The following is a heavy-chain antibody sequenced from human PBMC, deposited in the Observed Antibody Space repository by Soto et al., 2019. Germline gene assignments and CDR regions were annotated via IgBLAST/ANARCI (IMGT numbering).Heavy chain of an antibody. D-gene: IGHD2-15*01. Sequence: PSETLSLTCAVYGGSFSGYYWSWISQPPGKGLEWIGEINHSGSTNYNPSLKSRVTISVDTSKNQFSLKLSSVTAADTAVYYCARVSNCSGGSCFGGSFDYWGQGTLVTVSS. CDR3: ARVSNCSGGSCFGGSFDY. CDR1: GGSFSGYY. V-gene: IGHV4-34*01. J-gene: IGHJ4*02. CDR2: INHSGST.